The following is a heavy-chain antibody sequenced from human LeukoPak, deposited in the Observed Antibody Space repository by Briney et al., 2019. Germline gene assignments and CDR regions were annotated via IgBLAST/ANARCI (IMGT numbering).Heavy chain of an antibody. Sequence: PGGSLRLSCAASGFTFSSYEMNWVRQAPGKGLGWVSYISSSGSTIYYADSVKGRFTISRDNAKNSLYLQMNSLRAEDTAVYYCSRDSIAAVPADYWGQGTLVTVSS. CDR3: SRDSIAAVPADY. CDR1: GFTFSSYE. J-gene: IGHJ4*02. CDR2: ISSSGSTI. D-gene: IGHD6-13*01. V-gene: IGHV3-48*03.